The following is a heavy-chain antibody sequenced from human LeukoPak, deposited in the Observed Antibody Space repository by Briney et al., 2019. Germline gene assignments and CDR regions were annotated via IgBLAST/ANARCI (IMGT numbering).Heavy chain of an antibody. J-gene: IGHJ5*02. D-gene: IGHD2-15*01. V-gene: IGHV4-31*03. CDR1: GGSISSGGYY. CDR3: ARGEYCSGGSCATGQWFDP. Sequence: SETLSLTCTVSGGSISSGGYYWSWIRQHPGKGLEWIGYIYYSGSTYYNPSLKSRVTISVDTSKNQFSLKLSSVTAADTAVYYCARGEYCSGGSCATGQWFDPWGQGTLVTVSS. CDR2: IYYSGST.